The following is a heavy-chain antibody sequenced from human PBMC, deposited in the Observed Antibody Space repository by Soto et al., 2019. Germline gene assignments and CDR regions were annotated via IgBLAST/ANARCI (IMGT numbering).Heavy chain of an antibody. CDR3: ARDGFRVTAITHYFDY. Sequence: QAPGQGLEWMGWISAYNGNTNYAQKLQGRVTMTTDTSTSTAYMELRSLRSDDTAVYYCARDGFRVTAITHYFDYWGQGTLVTVSS. D-gene: IGHD2-21*02. V-gene: IGHV1-18*01. CDR2: ISAYNGNT. J-gene: IGHJ4*02.